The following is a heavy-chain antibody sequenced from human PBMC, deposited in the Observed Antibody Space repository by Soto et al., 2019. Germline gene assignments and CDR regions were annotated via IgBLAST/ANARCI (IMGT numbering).Heavy chain of an antibody. CDR3: ARHLYASSGYYLDTPAY. D-gene: IGHD3-22*01. CDR2: IDPKSGGT. V-gene: IGHV1-2*04. CDR1: GNTFTGYY. J-gene: IGHJ4*02. Sequence: KADCKGAGNTFTGYYMHCEQQAHGQGLEWMGWIDPKSGGTNYAQKFEGWVTMTRDTSISTAYWELSRLRLDDTAVYYCARHLYASSGYYLDTPAYSGQETRGSVSS.